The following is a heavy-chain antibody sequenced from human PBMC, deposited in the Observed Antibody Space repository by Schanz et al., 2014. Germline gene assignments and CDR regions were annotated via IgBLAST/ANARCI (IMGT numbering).Heavy chain of an antibody. CDR3: ARQRSYFYAMDV. V-gene: IGHV3-48*04. CDR1: GFSFSGFA. CDR2: VSSYDTTV. Sequence: VQLEESGGGVVQPGGSLRLSCVASGFSFSGFAVHWVRQAPGKGLEWISYVSSYDTTVSYADSVKGRFTISRDNAKNSVYLQMNSLRAEDTAVYYCARQRSYFYAMDVWGQGTTVTVSS. J-gene: IGHJ6*02.